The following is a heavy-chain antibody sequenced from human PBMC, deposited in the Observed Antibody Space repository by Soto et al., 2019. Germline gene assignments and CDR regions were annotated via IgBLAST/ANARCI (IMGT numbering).Heavy chain of an antibody. Sequence: GASVKVSCKASGGTFSSYAISWVRQAPGQGLEWMGGIIPIFGTANYAQKFQGRVTITADESMSTAYMELSSLRSEDTAVYYCARGSGYYYWDDYWGQGTLVTVSS. J-gene: IGHJ4*02. CDR1: GGTFSSYA. CDR2: IIPIFGTA. D-gene: IGHD3-22*01. V-gene: IGHV1-69*13. CDR3: ARGSGYYYWDDY.